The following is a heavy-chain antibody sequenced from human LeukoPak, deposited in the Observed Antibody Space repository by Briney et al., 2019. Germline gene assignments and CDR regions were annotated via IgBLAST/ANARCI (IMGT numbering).Heavy chain of an antibody. CDR3: ARANYYGMDV. CDR1: GFTFNNYW. Sequence: GGTLRLSCAASGFTFNNYWMHWVRQVPGKGPVWVSRINSDGSNTMDADSVKGRFTISRDNAKNTLYLQMSSLTAEDTAVYYCARANYYGMDVWGQGTTVTVSS. V-gene: IGHV3-74*03. J-gene: IGHJ6*02. CDR2: INSDGSNT.